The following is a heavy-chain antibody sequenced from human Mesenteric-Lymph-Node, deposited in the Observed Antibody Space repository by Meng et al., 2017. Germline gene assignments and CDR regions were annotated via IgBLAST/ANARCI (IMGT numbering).Heavy chain of an antibody. CDR1: GFTFSSYA. V-gene: IGHV3-23*01. Sequence: ETLSLTCAASGFTFSSYAMSWVRQAPGKGLEWVSAISGSGGSTYYADSVKGRFTISRDNSKNTLYLEMNSLRAEDTAVYYCAKVLGDGVHFDCWGQGTLVTVSS. D-gene: IGHD5-24*01. CDR2: ISGSGGST. J-gene: IGHJ4*02. CDR3: AKVLGDGVHFDC.